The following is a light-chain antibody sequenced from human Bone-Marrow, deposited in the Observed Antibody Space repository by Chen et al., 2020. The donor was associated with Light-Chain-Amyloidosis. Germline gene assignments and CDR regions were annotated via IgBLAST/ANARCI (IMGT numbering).Light chain of an antibody. J-gene: IGLJ3*02. CDR2: DVN. CDR1: RSDFGPFNY. CDR3: SSYASGSTRV. V-gene: IGLV2-8*01. Sequence: QSALTQPPSASGSPGQSVTISCTGARSDFGPFNYVSWYQQHPGKAPKLIMFDVNRRPSGVPGRFSGSKSGNTASLTVSGLQTDDEADYFCSSYASGSTRVFGGGTKLTVL.